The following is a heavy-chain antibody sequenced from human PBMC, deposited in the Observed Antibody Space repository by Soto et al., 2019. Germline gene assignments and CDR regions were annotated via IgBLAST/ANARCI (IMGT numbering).Heavy chain of an antibody. V-gene: IGHV1-18*01. J-gene: IGHJ3*02. Sequence: ASVKVSCKASGYTFTSYGISWVRQAPGQGPEWMGWISANNGNTNYAQKLQGWVTMTRDTSTSTAYMELSRLRSDDTAVYYCASYSSTRYAFDIWGQGTMVTVSS. CDR3: ASYSSTRYAFDI. CDR1: GYTFTSYG. D-gene: IGHD6-13*01. CDR2: ISANNGNT.